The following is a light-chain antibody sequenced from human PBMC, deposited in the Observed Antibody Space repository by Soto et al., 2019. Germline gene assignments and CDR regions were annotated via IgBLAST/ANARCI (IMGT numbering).Light chain of an antibody. V-gene: IGKV1-5*03. J-gene: IGKJ1*01. Sequence: DLQMNQAPSTLSASVGDRGTITFPGRQRFCCLLAWYQQKPGKAPNLLIYKASSLESGVPSRFSGSGSGTEFTLTISSLQPDDFATYYCQQYNSYSPWTFGQGTKVEIK. CDR1: QRFCCL. CDR2: KAS. CDR3: QQYNSYSPWT.